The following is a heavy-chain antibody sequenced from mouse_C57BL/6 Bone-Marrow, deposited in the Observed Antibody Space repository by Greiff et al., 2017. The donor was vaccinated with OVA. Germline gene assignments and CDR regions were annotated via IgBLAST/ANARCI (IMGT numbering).Heavy chain of an antibody. Sequence: QVQLQQSGPGLVQPSQSLSITCTVSGFSLTSYGVHWVRQSPGKGLEWLGVIWSGGSTDYNAAFISRLSISKDNSKSQVFFKMNSLQADDTALYYCARRNWDLYYFDYWGQGTTLTVSS. CDR3: ARRNWDLYYFDY. D-gene: IGHD4-1*01. V-gene: IGHV2-2*01. J-gene: IGHJ2*01. CDR2: IWSGGST. CDR1: GFSLTSYG.